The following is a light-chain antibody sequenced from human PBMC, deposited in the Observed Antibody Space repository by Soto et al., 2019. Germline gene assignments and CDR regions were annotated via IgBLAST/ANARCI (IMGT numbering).Light chain of an antibody. CDR1: QGISSY. J-gene: IGKJ3*01. V-gene: IGKV1-9*01. CDR3: QQLNSYPHT. Sequence: IQLTQSPSSLSASVGDRVTITCRASQGISSYLAWYQQKPGKAPKLLIYAASTLQSGVPSRFSGCGSGTDFTLTISSLQPEDFATYYCQQLNSYPHTFGPGTKVDIK. CDR2: AAS.